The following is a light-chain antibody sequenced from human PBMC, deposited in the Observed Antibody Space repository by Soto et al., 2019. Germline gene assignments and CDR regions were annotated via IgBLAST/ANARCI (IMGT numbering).Light chain of an antibody. V-gene: IGLV7-46*01. CDR1: TGAVTSGHY. CDR2: DTS. CDR3: LVTYSGAYAV. Sequence: QAVVTQEPSLAVSPGGTVTLTCGSSTGAVTSGHYPYWVQQKSGQAPRTLIYDTSTRHSWTPARFSGSLLGGKAALTLSGAQPEDEAEYFCLVTYSGAYAVFGGGTQLTVL. J-gene: IGLJ7*01.